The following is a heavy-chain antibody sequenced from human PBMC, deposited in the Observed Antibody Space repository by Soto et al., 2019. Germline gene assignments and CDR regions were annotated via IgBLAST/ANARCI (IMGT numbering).Heavy chain of an antibody. CDR2: IYYSGST. D-gene: IGHD6-13*01. CDR3: AGIAAAGTVDWYFXX. CDR1: GGSISSYY. Sequence: PSETLSLTCTVSGGSISSYYWSWIRQPPGKGLEWIGYIYYSGSTNYNPSLKSRVTISVDTSKNQFSLKLSSVTAADTAVYYCAGIAAAGTVDWYFXXWGRGTLVTVSS. J-gene: IGHJ2*01. V-gene: IGHV4-59*01.